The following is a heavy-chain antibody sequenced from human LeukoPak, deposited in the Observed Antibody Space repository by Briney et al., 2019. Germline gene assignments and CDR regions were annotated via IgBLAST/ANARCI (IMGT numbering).Heavy chain of an antibody. Sequence: GGSLKLSCAASGFTFSDSSFHWVRQASRKGLEWVGHSREKPNNYATAYPASVKGRFTISRDDSKNTVYLQMNSLKTEDTAVYYCATWLGAIIDSWGQGTLVTVSS. V-gene: IGHV3-73*01. D-gene: IGHD3-10*01. CDR3: ATWLGAIIDS. J-gene: IGHJ4*02. CDR2: SREKPNNYAT. CDR1: GFTFSDSS.